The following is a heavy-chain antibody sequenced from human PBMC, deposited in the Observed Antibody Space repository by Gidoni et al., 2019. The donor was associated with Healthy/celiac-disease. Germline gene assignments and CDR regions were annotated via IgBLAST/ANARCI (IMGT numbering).Heavy chain of an antibody. V-gene: IGHV1-46*01. D-gene: IGHD3-10*01. J-gene: IGHJ3*02. Sequence: QVQLVQSGAEVKKPGASVKVSCTASGYPFPSYYMHWVRQAPGQGLEWMGIINPSGGSTSYEQKFQGRVTMTRDTSTSTVYMELSSLRSEDTAVYYCARDKHPPKRGAFDIWGQGTMVTVSS. CDR2: INPSGGST. CDR1: GYPFPSYY. CDR3: ARDKHPPKRGAFDI.